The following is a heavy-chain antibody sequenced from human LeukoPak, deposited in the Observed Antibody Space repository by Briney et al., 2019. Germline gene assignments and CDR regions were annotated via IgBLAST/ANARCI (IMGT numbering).Heavy chain of an antibody. CDR3: ARGGSSWNSWFDP. V-gene: IGHV4-4*07. D-gene: IGHD6-13*01. CDR1: GXSVNSYY. Sequence: KPSETLSLTCTVSGXSVNSYYWSWIRQPAGKGLEWIGRIYSSGSTNYNPSLKSRVTMSVDTSKNQFSLKLSSVTAADTAVYYCARGGSSWNSWFDPWGQGTLVTVSS. J-gene: IGHJ5*02. CDR2: IYSSGST.